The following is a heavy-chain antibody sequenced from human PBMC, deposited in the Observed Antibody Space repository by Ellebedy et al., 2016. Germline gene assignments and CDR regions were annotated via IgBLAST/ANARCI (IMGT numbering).Heavy chain of an antibody. J-gene: IGHJ4*02. Sequence: SETLSLTCTVSGGSISSYYWSWIRQPPGKGLEWIGYIYYSGSTNYNPSLKSRVTISVDTSKNQFSLKLSSVTATDTAVYYCARQGAVDFYDATGYYSDYFDYWGQGTLVTVSS. CDR2: IYYSGST. CDR3: ARQGAVDFYDATGYYSDYFDY. CDR1: GGSISSYY. D-gene: IGHD3-22*01. V-gene: IGHV4-59*08.